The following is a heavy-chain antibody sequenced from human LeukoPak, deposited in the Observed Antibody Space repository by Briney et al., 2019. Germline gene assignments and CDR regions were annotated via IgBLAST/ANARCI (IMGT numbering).Heavy chain of an antibody. J-gene: IGHJ6*03. CDR3: ARQGSSLSYYSHYLDV. Sequence: GGSLRLSCAASGFTLSNSPMHWVRQAPGKGLEWVAVIPPDGAEKYYADSVRGRFSVSRDNSTHTVSLQMNSLRAEDTAVYYCARQGSSLSYYSHYLDVWGKGTTVTVSS. CDR1: GFTLSNSP. V-gene: IGHV3-30*04. CDR2: IPPDGAEK. D-gene: IGHD6-6*01.